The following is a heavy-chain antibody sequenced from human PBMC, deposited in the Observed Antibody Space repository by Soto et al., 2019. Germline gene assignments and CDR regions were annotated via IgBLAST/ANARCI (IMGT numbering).Heavy chain of an antibody. CDR2: ISGSGSNT. V-gene: IGHV3-23*01. D-gene: IGHD3-22*01. Sequence: GGSLRLSCAASGFVFSSYAMSWVRQAPGQGLEWVSSISGSGSNTYYADSVKGRFTISRDNSKGTLYLQMNSLRAEDTAVYYCANYDSSGYYGNYWGQGTLVTVSS. CDR3: ANYDSSGYYGNY. CDR1: GFVFSSYA. J-gene: IGHJ4*02.